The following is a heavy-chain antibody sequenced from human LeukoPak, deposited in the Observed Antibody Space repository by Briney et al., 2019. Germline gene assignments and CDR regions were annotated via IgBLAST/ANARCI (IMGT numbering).Heavy chain of an antibody. CDR1: GFTFSSYA. J-gene: IGHJ6*03. D-gene: IGHD6-6*01. CDR3: ARGSSSSEYYYYYMDV. Sequence: GGSLRLSCAASGFTFSSYAMHWVRQAPGKGLEYVSAISSNGGSTYYANSVKGRFTISRDNSKNTLYLQMGSLRAEDVAVYYCARGSSSSEYYYYYMDVWGKGTTVTVSS. V-gene: IGHV3-64*01. CDR2: ISSNGGST.